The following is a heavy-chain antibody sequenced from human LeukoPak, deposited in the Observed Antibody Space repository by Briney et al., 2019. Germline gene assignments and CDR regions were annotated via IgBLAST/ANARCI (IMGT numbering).Heavy chain of an antibody. CDR1: GGSISDSSHY. D-gene: IGHD2-2*01. CDR3: AKGYCRGNSCYDDRGAFDY. J-gene: IGHJ4*02. Sequence: KPSETLSLTCTVSGGSISDSSHYWGWIRQPPGKGLEWIGSIFYSGSTYYNPSLKSRVTISVDTSKNQFSLKLSSVTAADTAVYYCAKGYCRGNSCYDDRGAFDYWGQGTLVTVSS. V-gene: IGHV4-39*07. CDR2: IFYSGST.